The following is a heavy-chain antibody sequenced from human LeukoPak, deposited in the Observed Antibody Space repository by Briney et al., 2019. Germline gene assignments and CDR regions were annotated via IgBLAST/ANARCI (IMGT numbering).Heavy chain of an antibody. D-gene: IGHD6-19*01. CDR2: ISSKAYGGTT. CDR1: GFTSGDYA. J-gene: IGHJ4*02. CDR3: TRSLGSGWYIDY. V-gene: IGHV3-49*03. Sequence: GGFLRLSCTASGFTSGDYALSWFRQAPGKGLGWVSFISSKAYGGTTKYAASVRGRFTISRDYSKAIAYLQMDSLKTEDTGMYYCTRSLGSGWYIDYWGQGTLVTVSS.